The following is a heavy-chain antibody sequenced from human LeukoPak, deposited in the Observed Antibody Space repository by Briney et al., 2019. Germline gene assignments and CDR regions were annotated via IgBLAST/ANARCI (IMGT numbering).Heavy chain of an antibody. J-gene: IGHJ3*02. V-gene: IGHV3-30*18. CDR1: GFTFSSYG. Sequence: PGGSLRLSCAASGFTFSSYGMHWVRQAPGKGLEWVSVISYDGSNKYYADSVKGRFTISRDNSKNTLYLQMNNLRAEDTAVYYCAKVLVRYFDWPHAFDIWGQGTMVTVSS. CDR2: ISYDGSNK. D-gene: IGHD3-9*01. CDR3: AKVLVRYFDWPHAFDI.